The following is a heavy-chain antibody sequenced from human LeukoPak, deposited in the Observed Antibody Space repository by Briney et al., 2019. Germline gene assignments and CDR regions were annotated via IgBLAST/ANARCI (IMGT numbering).Heavy chain of an antibody. D-gene: IGHD3-9*01. Sequence: GGSLRLSCAASGFTFSDYYMSWIRQAPGKGLERVSYISSSGSTIYYADSVKGRFTISRDNAKNSLYLQMNSLRAEDTAVYYCARVRSVLRYFVWLPDYFDYWGQGTLVTVSS. J-gene: IGHJ4*02. V-gene: IGHV3-11*04. CDR3: ARVRSVLRYFVWLPDYFDY. CDR1: GFTFSDYY. CDR2: ISSSGSTI.